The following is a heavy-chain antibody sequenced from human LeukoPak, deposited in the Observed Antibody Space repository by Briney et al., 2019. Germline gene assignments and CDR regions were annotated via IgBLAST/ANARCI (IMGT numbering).Heavy chain of an antibody. CDR3: AGRITMVRGVIISPVFDYYYGMDV. D-gene: IGHD3-10*01. CDR1: GFNFDNYA. V-gene: IGHV3-23*01. J-gene: IGHJ6*02. Sequence: GRSLRLSCAASGFNFDNYAMHWVRQAPGKGLEWVSGISGSGGSTYYADSVKGRFTISRDNSKNTLYLQMNSLRAEDTAVYYCAGRITMVRGVIISPVFDYYYGMDVWGQGTTVTVSS. CDR2: ISGSGGST.